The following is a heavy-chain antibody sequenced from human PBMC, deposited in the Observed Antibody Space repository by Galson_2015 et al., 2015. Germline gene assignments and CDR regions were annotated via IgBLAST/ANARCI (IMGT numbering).Heavy chain of an antibody. CDR3: AKDHDYGLYFDY. V-gene: IGHV3-23*01. Sequence: SLRLSCAASGFTFSGYAMSWVRQAPGKGLEWVSAISGSGGSTYYADSVKGRFTISRDNSKNTLYLQMNSLRAEDTAVYYCAKDHDYGLYFDYWGQGTLVTVSS. CDR1: GFTFSGYA. CDR2: ISGSGGST. J-gene: IGHJ4*02. D-gene: IGHD4-17*01.